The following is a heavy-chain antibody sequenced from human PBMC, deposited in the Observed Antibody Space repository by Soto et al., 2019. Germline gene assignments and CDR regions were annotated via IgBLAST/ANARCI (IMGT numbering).Heavy chain of an antibody. CDR2: INTGDGNT. Sequence: ASVKVSCKASGYIFTTYPMHWVRQAPGQSLEWMGWINTGDGNTIYSQNFQARITITSDTSASTVYMELSSLRSEDTAVYYCARGTAVVDNWFDAWGQGTLVTAPQ. D-gene: IGHD2-2*01. CDR1: GYIFTTYP. J-gene: IGHJ5*01. V-gene: IGHV1-3*04. CDR3: ARGTAVVDNWFDA.